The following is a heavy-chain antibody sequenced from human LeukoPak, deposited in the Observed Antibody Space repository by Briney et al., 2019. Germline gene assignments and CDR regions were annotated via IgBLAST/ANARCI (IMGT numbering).Heavy chain of an antibody. D-gene: IGHD3-16*02. CDR3: AHSSMITFGGVIGMNFDY. Sequence: SGPTLVKPPQTLTLTCTFSGFSLSTSGVGVGWIRQPPGKALEWLALIYWDDDKRYSPSLKSRLTITKDTSKNQVVLTMTNMDPVDTATYYCAHSSMITFGGVIGMNFDYWGQGTLVTVSS. V-gene: IGHV2-5*02. CDR2: IYWDDDK. CDR1: GFSLSTSGVG. J-gene: IGHJ4*02.